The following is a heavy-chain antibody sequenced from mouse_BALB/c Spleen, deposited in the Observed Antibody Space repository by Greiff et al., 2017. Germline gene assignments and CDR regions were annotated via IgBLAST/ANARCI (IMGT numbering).Heavy chain of an antibody. J-gene: IGHJ2*01. Sequence: QVQLQQSGAELVKPGASVKLSCKASGYTFTSYYMYWVKQRPGQGLEWIGEINPSNGGTNFNEKFKSKATLTVDKSSSTAHMELRSLTSEDSAVYYCARDYGSSSGYWGQGTTLTVSS. CDR3: ARDYGSSSGY. V-gene: IGHV1-53*01. CDR2: INPSNGGT. D-gene: IGHD1-1*01. CDR1: GYTFTSYY.